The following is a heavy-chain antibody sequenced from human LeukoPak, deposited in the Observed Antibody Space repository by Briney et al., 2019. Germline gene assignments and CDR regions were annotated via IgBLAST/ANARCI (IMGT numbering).Heavy chain of an antibody. Sequence: GGSLRLSCAASGFTFSSYAMSWVRQAPGKGLEWVSAISGSGGSTYYADSVKGRFTISRDNSKNTLYLQMNSLRAEDTAVYYCAKDLWFGELENGIDVWGQGTTVTVSS. D-gene: IGHD3-10*01. CDR1: GFTFSSYA. V-gene: IGHV3-23*01. CDR3: AKDLWFGELENGIDV. J-gene: IGHJ6*02. CDR2: ISGSGGST.